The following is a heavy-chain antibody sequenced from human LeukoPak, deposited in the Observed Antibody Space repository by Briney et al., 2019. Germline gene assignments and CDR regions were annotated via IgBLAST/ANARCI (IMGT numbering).Heavy chain of an antibody. CDR1: GFTVSSSY. CDR3: ARDKSAGYYGSSGYSGYFDY. D-gene: IGHD3-22*01. J-gene: IGHJ4*02. CDR2: IYSGGST. Sequence: GGSLRLSCAASGFTVSSSYMSWVRQAPGKGLEWVSVIYSGGSTNYADSVKGRFAISRDKSKNTLYLQMNSLRAEDTAVYYCARDKSAGYYGSSGYSGYFDYWGQGTLVTVSS. V-gene: IGHV3-53*01.